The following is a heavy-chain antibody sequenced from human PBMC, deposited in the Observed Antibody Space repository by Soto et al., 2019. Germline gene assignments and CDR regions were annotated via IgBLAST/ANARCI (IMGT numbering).Heavy chain of an antibody. J-gene: IGHJ3*02. Sequence: QLQESGPGLVKPSETLSLTCTVSGASINSRDYYWAWIRQPPGKGREWLGSIYHGGRTSYNPSLKSRLPFSVDTSRNHFSLKLLSVTAADTALFFCARHEGNTYGAPSGSFDIWGQGTRVTVS. D-gene: IGHD3-10*01. CDR1: GASINSRDYY. CDR3: ARHEGNTYGAPSGSFDI. CDR2: IYHGGRT. V-gene: IGHV4-39*01.